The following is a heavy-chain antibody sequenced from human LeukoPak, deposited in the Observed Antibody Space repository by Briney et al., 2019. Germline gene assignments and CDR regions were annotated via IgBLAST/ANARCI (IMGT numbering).Heavy chain of an antibody. J-gene: IGHJ3*02. CDR1: GGSISSYY. D-gene: IGHD2-15*01. Sequence: PSETLSLTCTVSGGSISSYYWSWIRQPPGKGLEWIGYIYYSGSTNYNPSLKSRVTISVDTSKNQFSLKLSSVTAADTAAYYCARVRGYCSGGSRYRDDAFDIWGQGTMVTVSS. CDR3: ARVRGYCSGGSRYRDDAFDI. V-gene: IGHV4-59*01. CDR2: IYYSGST.